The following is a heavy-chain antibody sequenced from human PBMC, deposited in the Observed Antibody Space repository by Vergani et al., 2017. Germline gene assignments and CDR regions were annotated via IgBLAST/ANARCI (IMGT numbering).Heavy chain of an antibody. CDR1: GGTFSSYT. Sequence: QVQLVQSGAEVKKPGSSVKVSCKASGGTFSSYTISWVRQAPGQGLEWMGRIIPILGIANYAQKFQGRVTITADKSTSTAYMELSSLRSEDTAVYYCARDGYCSDGSCYSPLQNPDYYYGMDVWGQGTTVTVSS. CDR3: ARDGYCSDGSCYSPLQNPDYYYGMDV. D-gene: IGHD2-15*01. V-gene: IGHV1-69*08. CDR2: IIPILGIA. J-gene: IGHJ6*01.